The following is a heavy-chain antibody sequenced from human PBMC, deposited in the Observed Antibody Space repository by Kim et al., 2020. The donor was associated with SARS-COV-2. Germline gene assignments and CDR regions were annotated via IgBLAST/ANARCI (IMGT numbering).Heavy chain of an antibody. D-gene: IGHD2-21*01. CDR3: ARSTPLAYCGGDCYSRFDY. V-gene: IGHV5-51*01. J-gene: IGHJ4*02. CDR1: GYSFTSYW. CDR2: IYPGDSDT. Sequence: GESLKISCKGSGYSFTSYWIGWVRQMPGKGLEWMGIIYPGDSDTSYSPSFQGQVTISADKSISTAYLQWSSLKASDTAMYYCARSTPLAYCGGDCYSRFDYWGQGTLVTVSS.